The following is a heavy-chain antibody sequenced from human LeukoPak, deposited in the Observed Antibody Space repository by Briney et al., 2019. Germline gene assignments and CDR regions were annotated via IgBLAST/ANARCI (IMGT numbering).Heavy chain of an antibody. J-gene: IGHJ5*02. CDR1: GGTFTSYA. CDR3: ARKLRLGGNWFDP. V-gene: IGHV1-69*13. D-gene: IGHD1-26*01. CDR2: IIPISGTT. Sequence: SVKVSCKTSGGTFTSYAITWVRQAPGQGLEWMGKIIPISGTTNYAQKFQGRVTFTADESTSTAYMELSSLGSEDTALYYCARKLRLGGNWFDPWGQGTLVTVSP.